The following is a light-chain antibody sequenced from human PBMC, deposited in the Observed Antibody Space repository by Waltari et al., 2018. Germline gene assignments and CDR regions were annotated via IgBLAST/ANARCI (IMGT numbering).Light chain of an antibody. CDR2: EVS. J-gene: IGLJ2*01. CDR1: SSDIGGYNY. V-gene: IGLV2-14*01. Sequence: QSALTQPASVSGSPGQSITISCTGTSSDIGGYNYVSWYQQHPRKAPKLMLYEVSNRPSGFSNRFSGSKSGNTASLTISGLQAEDEADYYCSSYTSSSTLEVVFGGGTKLTVL. CDR3: SSYTSSSTLEVV.